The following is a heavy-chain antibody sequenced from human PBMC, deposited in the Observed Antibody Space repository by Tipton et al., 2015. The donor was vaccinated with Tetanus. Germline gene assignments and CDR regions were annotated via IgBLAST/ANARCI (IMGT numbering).Heavy chain of an antibody. CDR3: AKVPWEGVYANWFDP. CDR2: IYYSGST. CDR1: GGSISSSSYY. D-gene: IGHD2-8*01. V-gene: IGHV4-39*07. Sequence: TLSLTCTVSGGSISSSSYYWGWIRQPPGKGLEWIGSIYYSGSTYYNPSLKSRVTISVDTSTNQFSLKLSSVTAADTAVYYCAKVPWEGVYANWFDPWGQGTLVTVSS. J-gene: IGHJ5*02.